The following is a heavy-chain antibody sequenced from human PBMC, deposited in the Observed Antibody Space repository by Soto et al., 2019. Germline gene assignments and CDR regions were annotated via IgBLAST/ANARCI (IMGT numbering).Heavy chain of an antibody. D-gene: IGHD1-1*01. CDR3: ARGPRQLGGSFYYGMDV. Sequence: SETLSLPCAVSGGSISSGGYSCSWIRQRPGHGLEWIGYVYHSGSTYYNPPLKSRLTLSVDRYSHRFSMKLASVTASDTAVYYCARGPRQLGGSFYYGMDVWGQGTTVTVSS. V-gene: IGHV4-30-2*01. J-gene: IGHJ6*02. CDR1: GGSISSGGYS. CDR2: VYHSGST.